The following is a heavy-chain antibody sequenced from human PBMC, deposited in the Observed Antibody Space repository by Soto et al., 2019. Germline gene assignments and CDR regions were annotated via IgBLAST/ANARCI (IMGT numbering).Heavy chain of an antibody. J-gene: IGHJ4*02. CDR2: IYYSGST. V-gene: IGHV4-59*08. D-gene: IGHD6-13*01. Sequence: SETLSLTCTVSGGSISSYYWSWIRQPPGKGLEWIGYIYYSGSTNYNPSLKSRVTISVDTSKNQFSLKLSSVTAADTAVYYCARGRGGSSSWPLGYYFDYWGQGTLVTVSS. CDR1: GGSISSYY. CDR3: ARGRGGSSSWPLGYYFDY.